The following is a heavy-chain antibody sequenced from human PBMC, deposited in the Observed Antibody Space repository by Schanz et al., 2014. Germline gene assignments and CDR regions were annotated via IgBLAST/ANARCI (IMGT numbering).Heavy chain of an antibody. CDR2: IYGGST. V-gene: IGHV3-66*01. CDR1: GFTVSINY. CDR3: ARTTNPFNFDSWPYLDY. D-gene: IGHD3-9*01. Sequence: EVQLVESGGGLVQPGGSLRLSCAASGFTVSINYMSWVRQAPGKGLEWVSFIYGGSTYYTDSVKGRFTISRDNSKNTLYLQMNSLRAEDTAVYYCARTTNPFNFDSWPYLDYWGQGTLVTVSS. J-gene: IGHJ4*02.